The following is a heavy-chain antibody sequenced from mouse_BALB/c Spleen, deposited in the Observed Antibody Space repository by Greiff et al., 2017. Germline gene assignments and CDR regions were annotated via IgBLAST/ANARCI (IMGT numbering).Heavy chain of an antibody. CDR2: ISSGGST. V-gene: IGHV5-6-5*01. CDR3: ARGGVLRLRAMDY. J-gene: IGHJ4*01. Sequence: EVKLVESGGGLVKPGGSLKLSCAASGFTFSSYAMSWVRQTPEKRLEWVASISSGGSTYYPDSVKGRFTISRDNARNILYLQMSSLRSEDTAMYYCARGGVLRLRAMDYWGQGTSVTVSS. CDR1: GFTFSSYA. D-gene: IGHD1-2*01.